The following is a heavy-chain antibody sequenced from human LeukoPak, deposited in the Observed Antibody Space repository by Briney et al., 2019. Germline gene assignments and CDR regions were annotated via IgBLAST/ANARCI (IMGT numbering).Heavy chain of an antibody. CDR2: IYTSGST. J-gene: IGHJ3*02. CDR3: ARNYYDSSGYYVDAFDI. D-gene: IGHD3-22*01. V-gene: IGHV4-4*07. Sequence: SETLSLTCTVSGGSISSYYWSWIRQPAGKGLEWIGRIYTSGSTDYNPSLKSRVTMSVDTSKNQFSLKLSSVTAADTAVYYCARNYYDSSGYYVDAFDIWGRGTMVTVSS. CDR1: GGSISSYY.